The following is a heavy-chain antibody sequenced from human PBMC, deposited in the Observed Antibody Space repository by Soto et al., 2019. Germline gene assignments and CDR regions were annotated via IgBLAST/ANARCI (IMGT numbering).Heavy chain of an antibody. CDR3: ARHRTGTYRIFEENWLHP. CDR1: GGSFSAYY. V-gene: IGHV4-34*01. CDR2: INHSGST. D-gene: IGHD3-3*01. J-gene: IGHJ5*02. Sequence: SETLSLTCAVYGGSFSAYYWSWIRQPPGKGPEWIGEINHSGSTDYNPSLETRVTISVDTSKKQFSLKLDSVTAADTAVYYCARHRTGTYRIFEENWLHPWGQGTMLTVSS.